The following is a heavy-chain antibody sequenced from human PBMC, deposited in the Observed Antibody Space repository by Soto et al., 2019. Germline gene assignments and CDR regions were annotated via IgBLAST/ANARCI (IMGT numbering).Heavy chain of an antibody. V-gene: IGHV3-23*01. CDR3: AKALRDWNYFSWYFDL. CDR1: GFTLSGYA. D-gene: IGHD1-7*01. Sequence: GGSLRLSCAASGFTLSGYAMSWVRQAPGKGLEWVSVISGSGGSTYYADSVKGRFTTSRDNSKKTLYLQMNSLRAEDTAVYYCAKALRDWNYFSWYFDLWGRGTLVTVSS. J-gene: IGHJ2*01. CDR2: ISGSGGST.